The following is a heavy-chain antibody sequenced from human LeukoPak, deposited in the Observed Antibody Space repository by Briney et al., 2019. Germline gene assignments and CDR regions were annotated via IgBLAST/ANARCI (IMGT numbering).Heavy chain of an antibody. CDR2: IKPNSAGT. Sequence: GASVRVSCMAPGYTFSGSFMHWVRQAPGQGLEWMGWIKPNSAGTRYAQKFQGRFTMTRDTSINTAYMELSWLTSDDTAVYYCVREGINKAFDSWDQGTLVIVSS. CDR1: GYTFSGSF. J-gene: IGHJ4*02. V-gene: IGHV1-2*02. CDR3: VREGINKAFDS. D-gene: IGHD3-10*01.